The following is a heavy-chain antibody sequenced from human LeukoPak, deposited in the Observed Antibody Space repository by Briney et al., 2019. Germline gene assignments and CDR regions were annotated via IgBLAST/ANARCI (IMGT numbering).Heavy chain of an antibody. J-gene: IGHJ4*02. CDR3: ARRGYSSGWYVIDQ. V-gene: IGHV3-74*01. D-gene: IGHD6-19*01. CDR1: GFTFSSYW. CDR2: VNSDGSST. Sequence: PRGSLRLSCAASGFTFSSYWMHWVRQAPGKGLVWVSRVNSDGSSTSYADSVKGRFTISRDNAKNTLYLEMKSLRAEDTAVYYCARRGYSSGWYVIDQWGQGTLVTVSS.